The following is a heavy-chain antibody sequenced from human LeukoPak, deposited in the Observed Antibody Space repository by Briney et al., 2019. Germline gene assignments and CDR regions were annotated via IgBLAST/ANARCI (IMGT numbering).Heavy chain of an antibody. CDR2: ISAYNGNT. D-gene: IGHD6-6*01. CDR1: GYSFNSYD. J-gene: IGHJ4*02. Sequence: ASVKVSCKASGYSFNSYDINWVRQAPGQGLEWMGWISAYNGNTNYAQKLQGRVTMTTDTSTSTAYMELRSLRSDDTAVYYCARVRIAARLFDYWAREPWSPSPQ. CDR3: ARVRIAARLFDY. V-gene: IGHV1-18*01.